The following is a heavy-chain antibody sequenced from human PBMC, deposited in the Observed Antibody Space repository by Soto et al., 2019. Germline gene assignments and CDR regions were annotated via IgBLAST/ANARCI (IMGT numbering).Heavy chain of an antibody. CDR1: GYSFTSYW. D-gene: IGHD6-13*01. CDR3: ARRVAAAGLDYYYYYMDV. J-gene: IGHJ6*03. Sequence: GESLKISCKGSGYSFTSYWIGWVRQMPGKGLEWMGIIYPGDSDTRYSPSFQGQVTISADKSISTAYLRWSSLKASDTAMYYCARRVAAAGLDYYYYYMDVWGKGTTVTVSS. CDR2: IYPGDSDT. V-gene: IGHV5-51*01.